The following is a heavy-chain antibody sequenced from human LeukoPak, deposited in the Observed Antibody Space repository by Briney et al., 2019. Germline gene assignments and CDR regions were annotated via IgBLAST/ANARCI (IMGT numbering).Heavy chain of an antibody. J-gene: IGHJ4*02. D-gene: IGHD3-22*01. Sequence: PGGSLRLSCAASGFTFSSYGMHWVRQAPGKGLEWVAFIRYDGSNKYYADSVKGRFTISRDNSKNTLYLQMNSLRAEDTAVYYCAKDQYYYDSSGPGYFDYWGQGTLVTVSS. CDR3: AKDQYYYDSSGPGYFDY. CDR1: GFTFSSYG. V-gene: IGHV3-30*02. CDR2: IRYDGSNK.